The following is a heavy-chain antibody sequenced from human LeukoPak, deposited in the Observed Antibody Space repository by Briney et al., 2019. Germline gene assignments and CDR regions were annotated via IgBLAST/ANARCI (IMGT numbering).Heavy chain of an antibody. J-gene: IGHJ6*02. V-gene: IGHV4-39*01. CDR2: IYYSGST. Sequence: SETLSLTCTVSGGSISSSSYYWGWIRQPPGKGLEWIESIYYSGSTYYNPSLKSRVTISVDASKNQFSLKPSSVTAADTAVYYCARKGWGNSHIAVADGMDVWGQGTTVTVSS. CDR1: GGSISSSSYY. CDR3: ARKGWGNSHIAVADGMDV. D-gene: IGHD6-19*01.